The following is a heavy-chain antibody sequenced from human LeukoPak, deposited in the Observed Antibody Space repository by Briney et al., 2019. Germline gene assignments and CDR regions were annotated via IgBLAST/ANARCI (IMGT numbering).Heavy chain of an antibody. CDR2: KDNFGIK. J-gene: IGHJ4*02. V-gene: IGHV3-53*01. Sequence: GRSLSLSPAPSMFSPNNNNAEGVRDTPRKGLGRGLAKDNFGIKYYAHSVQGRLTISRDSSRDTVFLQINSLRVEVTAVYYCAGGKDYDLGTRPGYLGYWGLGTLVTVSS. CDR1: MFSPNNNN. D-gene: IGHD3-22*01. CDR3: AGGKDYDLGTRPGYLGY.